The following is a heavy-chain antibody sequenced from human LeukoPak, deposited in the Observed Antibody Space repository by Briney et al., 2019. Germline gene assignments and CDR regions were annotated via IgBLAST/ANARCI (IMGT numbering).Heavy chain of an antibody. CDR3: ARGLSYSYDAFDI. CDR1: GGTFSSYA. D-gene: IGHD2-21*01. V-gene: IGHV1-18*01. Sequence: GASVKVSCKASGGTFSSYAISWARQAPGQGLEWMGWISAYNGNTNYAQKLQGRVTMTTDTSTSTAYMELRSLRSDDTAVYYCARGLSYSYDAFDIWGQGTMVTVSS. J-gene: IGHJ3*02. CDR2: ISAYNGNT.